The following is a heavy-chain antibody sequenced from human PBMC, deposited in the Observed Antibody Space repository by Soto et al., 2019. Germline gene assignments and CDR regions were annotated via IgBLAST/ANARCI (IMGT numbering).Heavy chain of an antibody. CDR3: ANRGTSDWHYFDY. Sequence: PGGSLRLSCVASGLSFSSYAMSWVRQAPGKGLEWVSVISRSGGSTLSADAVKGRFTISRDNSKNTLYLQMNSLRVEDTAVYYCANRGTSDWHYFDYWGQATLVTVSS. CDR2: ISRSGGST. D-gene: IGHD6-19*01. CDR1: GLSFSSYA. V-gene: IGHV3-23*01. J-gene: IGHJ4*02.